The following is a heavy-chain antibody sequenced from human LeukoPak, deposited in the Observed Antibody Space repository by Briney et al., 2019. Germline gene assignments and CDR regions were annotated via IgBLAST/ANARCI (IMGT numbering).Heavy chain of an antibody. Sequence: ASVKVSCKASGYTFTSYPISWVRQAPGQGLEWMGWITTYNGNTNYAQKLQGRVTMTTDTSTSTAYMDLRGLRYDDTAVYYCARGYDYGDYVGDFDYWGQGTLLTVSS. J-gene: IGHJ4*02. D-gene: IGHD4-17*01. CDR2: ITTYNGNT. CDR3: ARGYDYGDYVGDFDY. CDR1: GYTFTSYP. V-gene: IGHV1-18*01.